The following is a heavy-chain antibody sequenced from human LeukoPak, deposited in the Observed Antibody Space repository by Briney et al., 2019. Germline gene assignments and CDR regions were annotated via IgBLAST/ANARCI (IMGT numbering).Heavy chain of an antibody. Sequence: SETLSLTCAVYGDSFSGYYWSWIRQPPGKGLEWIGEINYSGITNYNPSLKSRVTISVDTSENQFSLKLSSVTAADTAVYYCARVNYGSATKEDYWGQGTLVTVSS. J-gene: IGHJ4*02. CDR2: INYSGIT. CDR3: ARVNYGSATKEDY. D-gene: IGHD3-10*01. V-gene: IGHV4-34*01. CDR1: GDSFSGYY.